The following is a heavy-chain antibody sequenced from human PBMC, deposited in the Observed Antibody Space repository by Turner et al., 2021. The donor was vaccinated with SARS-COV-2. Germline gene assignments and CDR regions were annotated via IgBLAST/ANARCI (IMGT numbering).Heavy chain of an antibody. V-gene: IGHV4-39*01. CDR3: MRHDHYGSASINWFNS. J-gene: IGHJ5*01. D-gene: IGHD3-10*01. CDR2: IYYSGRT. Sequence: QLQLQESGPGPVRPSETLSLICTVSGDSISTSHDYWGWIRQPPGKGLEWIGSIYYSGRTFYNPSVKSRVTISVDTSKNDFSLQLSSVTAADTAVYYCMRHDHYGSASINWFNSWGQGTLVTVSS. CDR1: GDSISTSHDY.